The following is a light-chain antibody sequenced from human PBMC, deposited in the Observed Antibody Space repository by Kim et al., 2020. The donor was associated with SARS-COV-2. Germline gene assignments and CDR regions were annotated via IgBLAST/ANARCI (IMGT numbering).Light chain of an antibody. CDR3: QQYGSSPLT. Sequence: SPGERATRACKASQSVSSTYLAWYQQKPGQAPRLLVYGASSGATGIPDRFSGSGSGTDFTLTISRLEPEDFAVYYCQQYGSSPLTFGGGTKVDIK. V-gene: IGKV3-20*01. CDR2: GAS. J-gene: IGKJ4*01. CDR1: QSVSSTY.